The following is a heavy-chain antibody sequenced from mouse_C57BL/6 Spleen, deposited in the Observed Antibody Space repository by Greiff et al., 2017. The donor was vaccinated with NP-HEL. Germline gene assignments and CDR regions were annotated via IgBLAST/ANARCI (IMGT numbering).Heavy chain of an antibody. CDR2: INPSNGGT. V-gene: IGHV1-53*01. CDR1: GYTFTSYW. D-gene: IGHD2-5*01. J-gene: IGHJ1*03. Sequence: VQLQQPGTELVKPGASVKLSCKASGYTFTSYWMHWVKQRPGQGLEWIGNINPSNGGTKYNEKFKWKATLTVDKSSSPAYMQLSSRTSEGSAVYYCAREWDSNYRYWYFDVWGTGTTVTVSS. CDR3: AREWDSNYRYWYFDV.